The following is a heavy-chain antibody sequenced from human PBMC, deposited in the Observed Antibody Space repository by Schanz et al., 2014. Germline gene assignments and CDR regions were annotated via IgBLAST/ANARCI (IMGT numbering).Heavy chain of an antibody. J-gene: IGHJ6*02. CDR1: GFSFSNFA. CDR3: AKIGFYVMSRSTYYGLDI. Sequence: QVQLVESGGGVVQPGRSLRLSCAASGFSFSNFAMHWVRQAPGKGLEWVSVISYDGTSKDYGDSVKGRFTISRENSKNTLYLQMNSLRPEDTAVYRCAKIGFYVMSRSTYYGLDIWGRGTTVTVSS. CDR2: ISYDGTSK. V-gene: IGHV3-30*18. D-gene: IGHD3-3*01.